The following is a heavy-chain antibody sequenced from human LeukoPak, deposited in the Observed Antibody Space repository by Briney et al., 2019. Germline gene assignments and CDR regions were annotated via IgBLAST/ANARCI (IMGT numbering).Heavy chain of an antibody. CDR3: ARLPLGFGEYL. J-gene: IGHJ4*02. CDR2: INHSGST. D-gene: IGHD3-10*01. CDR1: GGSISSYY. V-gene: IGHV4-34*01. Sequence: SETLSLTCTVSGGSISSYYWSWIRQPPGKGLEWIGEINHSGSTNYNPSLKSRVTISVDTSKNQFSLKLSSVTAADTAVYYCARLPLGFGEYLWGQGTLVTVSS.